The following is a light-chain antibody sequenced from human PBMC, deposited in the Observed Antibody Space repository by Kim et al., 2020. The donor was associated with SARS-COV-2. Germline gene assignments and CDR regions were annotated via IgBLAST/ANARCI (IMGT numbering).Light chain of an antibody. J-gene: IGLJ3*02. CDR2: RNN. V-gene: IGLV10-54*01. CDR1: SNNIGNQG. Sequence: LTQPPSVSKGLRQTATLTCTGNSNNIGNQGAVWLQHHQGHPPKLLSYRNNNRPSGISERLSASRSGNTASLTITGLQPEDEADYCCSAWDSSLGAWVFGGGTQLTVL. CDR3: SAWDSSLGAWV.